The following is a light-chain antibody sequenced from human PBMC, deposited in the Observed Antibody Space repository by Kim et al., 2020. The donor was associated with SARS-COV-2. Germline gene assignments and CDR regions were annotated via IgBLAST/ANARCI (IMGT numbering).Light chain of an antibody. V-gene: IGKV3-20*01. CDR3: QLYGSSSLVGCGRWTQLVIT. J-gene: IGKJ5*01. CDR2: GAS. Sequence: IVLTQSPDTLALSPGERATLSCRASQTIVSKYLAWYQQKPGQAPRLLISGASNRATGIPDRFSGSGSGRDFTLTISRLEPEDFAVDFGQLYGSSSLVGCGRWTQLVIT. CDR1: QTIVSKY.